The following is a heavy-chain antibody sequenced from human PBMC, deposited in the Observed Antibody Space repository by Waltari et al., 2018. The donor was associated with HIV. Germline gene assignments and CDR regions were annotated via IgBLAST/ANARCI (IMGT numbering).Heavy chain of an antibody. CDR2: ISDSVSTI. V-gene: IGHV3-11*01. Sequence: QVQLVESGGDLVKPGGSLRLYCEASGFPLDVYYMRWIRQAPGKGLEWVSFISDSVSTIYYADSVKGRFTISRDNAKKSLYLQMNRLRAEDTALYYCARGGGTYSDYWGQGTLVTVSS. CDR1: GFPLDVYY. J-gene: IGHJ4*02. D-gene: IGHD1-26*01. CDR3: ARGGGTYSDY.